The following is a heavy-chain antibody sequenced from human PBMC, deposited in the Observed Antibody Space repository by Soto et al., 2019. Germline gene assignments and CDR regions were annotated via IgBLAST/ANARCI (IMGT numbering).Heavy chain of an antibody. CDR3: ARGALRGYSYGFQHYYGLDV. CDR2: IFYSGST. CDR1: GGSINSDGYY. J-gene: IGHJ6*02. D-gene: IGHD5-18*01. V-gene: IGHV4-31*03. Sequence: SETLSLTCTVSGGSINSDGYYWNWIRQHPGKGLEWIGYIFYSGSTYYKPSLKSRVTISVDMSKNQFSLKLSSVTAADTAVYYCARGALRGYSYGFQHYYGLDVWGQGTTVT.